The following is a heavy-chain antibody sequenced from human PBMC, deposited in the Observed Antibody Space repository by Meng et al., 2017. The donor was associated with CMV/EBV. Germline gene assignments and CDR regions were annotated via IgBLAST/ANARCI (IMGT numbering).Heavy chain of an antibody. CDR3: SREDPIWGRQSTLDAFDI. Sequence: SLEISCIGSGINFGDYAMTWVRQARGRGLEWVGFIRSNAYGGTTDYAASGKGRFTISTDDSKSIAYLQMNSLKSEDTAVYYCSREDPIWGRQSTLDAFDIWGQGTMVTVSS. CDR2: IRSNAYGGTT. D-gene: IGHD3-16*01. J-gene: IGHJ3*02. V-gene: IGHV3-49*04. CDR1: GINFGDYA.